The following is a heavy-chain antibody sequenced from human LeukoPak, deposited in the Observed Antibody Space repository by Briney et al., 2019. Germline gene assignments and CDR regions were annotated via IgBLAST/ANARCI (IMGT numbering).Heavy chain of an antibody. J-gene: IGHJ3*02. D-gene: IGHD3-22*01. CDR2: IIPIFGTA. V-gene: IGHV1-69*05. CDR1: GGTFSSYA. CDR3: ARDRDSSGYYHDAFDI. Sequence: GASVKVSCKASGGTFSSYAISWVRQAPGQGLEWMGGIIPIFGTANYAQKFQGRVTITTDESTSTAYMELSSLRSEDTGVYYCARDRDSSGYYHDAFDIWGQGTMVTVSS.